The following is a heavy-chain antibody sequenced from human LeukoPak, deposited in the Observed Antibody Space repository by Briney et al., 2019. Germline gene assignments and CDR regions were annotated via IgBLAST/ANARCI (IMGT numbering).Heavy chain of an antibody. CDR1: GFTFSDYY. D-gene: IGHD3-22*01. J-gene: IGHJ4*02. CDR2: ISSSGSTI. V-gene: IGHV3-11*04. CDR3: ARELTYYYDSSGYYTFDY. Sequence: GGSLRLSCAASGFTFSDYYMSWIRQAPGKGLEWVSHISSSGSTIYYADSVKGRFTISRDNAKNSLYLQMNSVRAEDTAVYYCARELTYYYDSSGYYTFDYWGQGTLVTVSS.